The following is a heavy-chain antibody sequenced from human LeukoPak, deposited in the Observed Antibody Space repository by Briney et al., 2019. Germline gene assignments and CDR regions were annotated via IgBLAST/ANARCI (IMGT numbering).Heavy chain of an antibody. D-gene: IGHD1-26*01. J-gene: IGHJ4*02. Sequence: GGSLRLSCAASGFTFSSYWMNWVRQAPGKRLEWVANIKQDGSEKYYVDSVKGRFTISRDNAKNSLYLQMNSLRAEDTAVYYCAKDRGTVGVVDYWGQGTLVTVSS. V-gene: IGHV3-7*01. CDR3: AKDRGTVGVVDY. CDR2: IKQDGSEK. CDR1: GFTFSSYW.